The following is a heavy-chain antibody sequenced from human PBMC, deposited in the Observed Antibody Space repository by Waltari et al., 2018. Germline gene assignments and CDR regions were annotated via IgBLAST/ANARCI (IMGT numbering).Heavy chain of an antibody. J-gene: IGHJ5*02. CDR3: ARRGLVGATNNLFDP. Sequence: EVQPVESGGGLVKPGGSLRLSCAASGFTFSSYSMNWVRQAPGKGLEWVPTISSSSRYIYYADSVKGRFTLSRDNAKNSLYLQMNRLRAGDTAVYFFARRGLVGATNNLFDPWGQGTLVTVSS. V-gene: IGHV3-21*01. CDR1: GFTFSSYS. D-gene: IGHD1-26*01. CDR2: ISSSSRYI.